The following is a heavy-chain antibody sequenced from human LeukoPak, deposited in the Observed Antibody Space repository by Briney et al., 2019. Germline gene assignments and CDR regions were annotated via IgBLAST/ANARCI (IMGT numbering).Heavy chain of an antibody. V-gene: IGHV3-23*01. D-gene: IGHD3-3*02. J-gene: IGHJ3*02. CDR3: AKKSFSTGPFDI. CDR2: VGGSDDTS. Sequence: GGSLRLSCAASGFTFRSSVMSWVRQAPGRGLEWVSSVGGSDDTSTYAGSVTGRFTISRDNSKTSVYLQMNNLGVEDTAIYYCAKKSFSTGPFDIWGQGQGSPSLQ. CDR1: GFTFRSSV.